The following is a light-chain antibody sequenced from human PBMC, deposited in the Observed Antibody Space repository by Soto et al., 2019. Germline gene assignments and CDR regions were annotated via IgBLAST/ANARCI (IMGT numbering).Light chain of an antibody. Sequence: DIQMTQSPSSLSASIGDRVTITCRASQSIDNYLNWYQQKPGKAPNLLIYASSTLQSGVPSRFSASGSGTEFTLTISSLQPEDFATYYCKQSYTTPRTFGQGTKVEIK. CDR2: ASS. J-gene: IGKJ1*01. V-gene: IGKV1-39*01. CDR1: QSIDNY. CDR3: KQSYTTPRT.